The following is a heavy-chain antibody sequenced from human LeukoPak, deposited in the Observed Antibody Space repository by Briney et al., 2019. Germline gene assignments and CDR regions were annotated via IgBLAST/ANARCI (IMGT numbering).Heavy chain of an antibody. V-gene: IGHV1-69*06. CDR3: ARDPCALGYCSGGSCYCAFDI. D-gene: IGHD2-15*01. Sequence: GSSVKVSCKAFGGTFSSYAISWVRQAPGQGLEWMGGIIPIFGTANYAQKFQGRVTITADKSTSTAYMELSSLRSEDTAVYYCARDPCALGYCSGGSCYCAFDIWGQGTMVTVSS. J-gene: IGHJ3*02. CDR2: IIPIFGTA. CDR1: GGTFSSYA.